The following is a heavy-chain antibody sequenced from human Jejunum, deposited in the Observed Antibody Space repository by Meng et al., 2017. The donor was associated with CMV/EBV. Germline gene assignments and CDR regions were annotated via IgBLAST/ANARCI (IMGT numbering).Heavy chain of an antibody. Sequence: WMSWVRQAPGKGLEWVANINQDGSEKYYVGSVKGRFTISRDNAKNSLYLQMNSLRAEDAAVYYCARRPLGFCSSMSCQPLWYFDLWGRDTLGTISS. D-gene: IGHD2-2*01. CDR3: ARRPLGFCSSMSCQPLWYFDL. CDR2: INQDGSEK. J-gene: IGHJ2*01. V-gene: IGHV3-7*01. CDR1: W.